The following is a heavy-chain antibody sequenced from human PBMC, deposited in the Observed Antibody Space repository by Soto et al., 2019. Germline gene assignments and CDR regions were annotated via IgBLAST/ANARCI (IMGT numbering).Heavy chain of an antibody. Sequence: GGSLRLSCAASGFTFSSYAMSWVRQAPGKGLEWVSIISGRGGTTYYADSVKGRFTISRDSSKNTLYLQMNSLRAEDTAVYYCAKDSPAGPMDVWGKGTTVTVSS. V-gene: IGHV3-23*01. CDR2: ISGRGGTT. CDR3: AKDSPAGPMDV. J-gene: IGHJ6*03. CDR1: GFTFSSYA.